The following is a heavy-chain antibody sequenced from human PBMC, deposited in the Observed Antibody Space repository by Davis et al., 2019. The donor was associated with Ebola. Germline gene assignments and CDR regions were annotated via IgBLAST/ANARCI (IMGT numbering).Heavy chain of an antibody. Sequence: GESLKISCAASGFTVSSDYMSWVRQAPGKGLEWVSVIYSGGVTYYADSVKGRFTISRDNSKNTLYLQMNSLRAEDTAVYYCAKSRAAAGSYYFDYWGQGTLVTVSS. D-gene: IGHD6-13*01. CDR2: IYSGGVT. V-gene: IGHV3-53*01. CDR3: AKSRAAAGSYYFDY. CDR1: GFTVSSDY. J-gene: IGHJ4*02.